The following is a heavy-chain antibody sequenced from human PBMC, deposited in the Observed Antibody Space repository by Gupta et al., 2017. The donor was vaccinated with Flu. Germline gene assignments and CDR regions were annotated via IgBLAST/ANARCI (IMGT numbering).Heavy chain of an antibody. D-gene: IGHD2-15*01. CDR2: ISSSSSYI. Sequence: EVQLVESGGGLVKPGGSLRLSCAASGFTFSSSSMTWVRQAPGKGLEWVSSISSSSSYIYYADSVKGRFTISRDNAKNSLYLQMNSLRAEDTAVYYCARDLGYCSGGSCYGTDFDYWGQGTLVTVSS. CDR3: ARDLGYCSGGSCYGTDFDY. J-gene: IGHJ4*02. CDR1: GFTFSSSS. V-gene: IGHV3-21*01.